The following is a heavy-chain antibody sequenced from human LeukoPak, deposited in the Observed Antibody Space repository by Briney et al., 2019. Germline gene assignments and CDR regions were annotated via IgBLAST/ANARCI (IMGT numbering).Heavy chain of an antibody. CDR2: IYHSGST. CDR1: GGSFSGYY. V-gene: IGHV4-34*01. Sequence: ASETLSLTCAVYGGSFSGYYWSWIRQPPGKGLEWIGSIYHSGSTYNNPSRKSRVTLSVDTAKNQFSLKLSSVTAADTAVYYCARLAAAGTFYFDYWGQGTLVTVSS. CDR3: ARLAAAGTFYFDY. D-gene: IGHD6-13*01. J-gene: IGHJ4*02.